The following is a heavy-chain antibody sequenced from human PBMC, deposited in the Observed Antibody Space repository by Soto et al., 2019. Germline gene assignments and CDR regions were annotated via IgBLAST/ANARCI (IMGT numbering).Heavy chain of an antibody. CDR1: GYSFTDHY. Sequence: QAQLVQSGAEVKESGASVMVSCKASGYSFTDHYVHWVRQAPGQGLEWMGWMDPRSGGTNYAQKFQERVTITRDMSTSTAYMELSSLRSEDTAVYYCAADYDILTGYFSFDYWGQGTLVTVSS. D-gene: IGHD3-9*01. V-gene: IGHV1-2*02. CDR3: AADYDILTGYFSFDY. J-gene: IGHJ4*02. CDR2: MDPRSGGT.